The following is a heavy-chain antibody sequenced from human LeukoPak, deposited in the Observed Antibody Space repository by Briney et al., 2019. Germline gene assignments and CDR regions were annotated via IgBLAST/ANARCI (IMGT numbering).Heavy chain of an antibody. CDR3: ARPGEEEYFQN. V-gene: IGHV5-51*01. CDR2: IYPGDSDT. J-gene: IGHJ1*01. D-gene: IGHD7-27*01. CDR1: GYRFTSYC. Sequence: GESLKISCKGSGYRFTSYCIGWGRQMPGKGLEWMGIIYPGDSDTRYSPSFQGQVTISADKSISTAFLQWSSLKASDTAMYYCARPGEEEYFQNWGKGTLVSVSS.